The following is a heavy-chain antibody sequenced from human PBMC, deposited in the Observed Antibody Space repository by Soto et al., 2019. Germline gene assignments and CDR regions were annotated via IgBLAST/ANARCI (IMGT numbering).Heavy chain of an antibody. J-gene: IGHJ4*02. CDR1: GYTFSNYD. Sequence: QVQLVQSGAELKKPGASVKVSCKASGYTFSNYDMNWVQQATGQGPEWIGWVNPNNGDTGYAQKFQGRVTLTTDISTPTAYMELTSLRSEDTAIYYCAKVSRKGSAIDFDYWGQGTLITVSS. CDR2: VNPNNGDT. V-gene: IGHV1-8*01. D-gene: IGHD3-10*01. CDR3: AKVSRKGSAIDFDY.